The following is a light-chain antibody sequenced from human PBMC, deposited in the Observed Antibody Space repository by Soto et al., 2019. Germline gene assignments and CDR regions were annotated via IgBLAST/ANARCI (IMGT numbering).Light chain of an antibody. Sequence: HSALTQPASVSGSPGQSITISCTGTSSDVGGYNYVSWYQQHPGKAPKLMISDVSNRPSGVSNRFSGSKSGKTASLTISGLQAEDEADYYCSSYTSSSTILYVFGTGTKLTVL. CDR3: SSYTSSSTILYV. J-gene: IGLJ1*01. CDR2: DVS. CDR1: SSDVGGYNY. V-gene: IGLV2-14*01.